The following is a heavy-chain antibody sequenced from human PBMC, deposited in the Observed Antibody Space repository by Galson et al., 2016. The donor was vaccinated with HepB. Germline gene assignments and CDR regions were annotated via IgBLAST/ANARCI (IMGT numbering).Heavy chain of an antibody. J-gene: IGHJ3*01. CDR3: ARGSFRLSSRRGHVFDV. CDR1: GFILSNHD. CDR2: ISYDGSNK. V-gene: IGHV3-30*03. D-gene: IGHD3-16*02. Sequence: SLRLSCAASGFILSNHDIHWVRQPPGRGLEWVSLISYDGSNKYYAESVKGRFTISRDNFKNTVYLQAHSLRAEDTAIFYCARGSFRLSSRRGHVFDVWGRGTVVTVSS.